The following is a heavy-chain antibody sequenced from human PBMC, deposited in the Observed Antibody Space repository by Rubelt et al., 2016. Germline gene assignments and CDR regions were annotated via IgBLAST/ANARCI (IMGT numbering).Heavy chain of an antibody. J-gene: IGHJ4*02. V-gene: IGHV4-59*12. D-gene: IGHD6-19*01. CDR1: GGSISSYY. CDR3: ARDLRGGGEQWLAYYFDY. Sequence: SGGSISSYYWSWIRQPPGKGLEWIGYIYYSGSTNYNPSLKSRVTISVDTSKNQFSLKLSSVTAADTAVYYCARDLRGGGEQWLAYYFDYWGQGTLVTVSS. CDR2: IYYSGST.